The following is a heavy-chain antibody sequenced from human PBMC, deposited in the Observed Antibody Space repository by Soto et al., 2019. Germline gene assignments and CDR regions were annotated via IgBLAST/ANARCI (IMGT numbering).Heavy chain of an antibody. CDR2: MNPNSGNT. D-gene: IGHD6-19*01. CDR1: GYTFTSYD. J-gene: IGHJ3*02. Sequence: ASVKVSCKASGYTFTSYDINWVRQATGQGLEWMGWMNPNSGNTGYAQKFQGRVTMTRNTTISTAYMELSSLRSEDTAVYYCVGIAVAGTDDAFDIWGQGTMVTVSS. CDR3: VGIAVAGTDDAFDI. V-gene: IGHV1-8*01.